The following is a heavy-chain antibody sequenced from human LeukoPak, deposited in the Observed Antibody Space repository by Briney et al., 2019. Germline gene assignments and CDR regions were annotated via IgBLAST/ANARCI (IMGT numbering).Heavy chain of an antibody. CDR3: ARAPYDSRRWLWYFDL. Sequence: PSETLSLTXTVSGGSISSYYWSWIRQPAGKGMEWLGRIYTSGSTNYNPSLKSRVTMSVDTSKNQFSLKLSSVTAADTAVYYCARAPYDSRRWLWYFDLWGRGTLVTVSS. V-gene: IGHV4-4*07. D-gene: IGHD3-22*01. J-gene: IGHJ2*01. CDR1: GGSISSYY. CDR2: IYTSGST.